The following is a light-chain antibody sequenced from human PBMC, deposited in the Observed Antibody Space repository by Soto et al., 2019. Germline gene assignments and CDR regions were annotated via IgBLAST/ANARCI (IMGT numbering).Light chain of an antibody. V-gene: IGKV1-33*01. CDR1: QDISNY. CDR3: QQYDNLPFT. Sequence: DIQMTHSPSSLFASVGDRVTIPCRAGQDISNYLNWYQQKPGKAPKLLIYDASNLETGVPSRFSGSGSGTDFTFTISSLQPEDIATYYCQQYDNLPFTFGPGTKVDIK. J-gene: IGKJ3*01. CDR2: DAS.